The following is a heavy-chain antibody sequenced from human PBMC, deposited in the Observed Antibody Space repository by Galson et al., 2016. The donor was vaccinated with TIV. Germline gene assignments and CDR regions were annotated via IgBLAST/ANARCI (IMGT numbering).Heavy chain of an antibody. CDR3: ARGTNCGGDCHRRWYLDL. J-gene: IGHJ2*01. D-gene: IGHD2-21*02. CDR2: IGTVGDS. Sequence: SLRLSCAASGFTFSTHDMHWVRQATGKGLEWVSAIGTVGDSFYPDSVKGRFSISRENATNSLYLQMNSLSVGDTAIYYCARGTNCGGDCHRRWYLDLWGRGTLVAVSS. CDR1: GFTFSTHD. V-gene: IGHV3-13*01.